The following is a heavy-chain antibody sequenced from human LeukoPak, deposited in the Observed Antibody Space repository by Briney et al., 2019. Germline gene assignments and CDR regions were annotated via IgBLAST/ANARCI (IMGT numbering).Heavy chain of an antibody. Sequence: GGSLRLSCAASGFTFSSYAMSWVRQAPGKGLEWVSAISGSGGSTYYADSVKGRFTISRDNSKNTLYLQMNSLRAEDTAVYYCAGYYYDSSGYPKGFDYWGQGTLDTVSS. D-gene: IGHD3-22*01. CDR3: AGYYYDSSGYPKGFDY. CDR2: ISGSGGST. CDR1: GFTFSSYA. J-gene: IGHJ4*02. V-gene: IGHV3-23*01.